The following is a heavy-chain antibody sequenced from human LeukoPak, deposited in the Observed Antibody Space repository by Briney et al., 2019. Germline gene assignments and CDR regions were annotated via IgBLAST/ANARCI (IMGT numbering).Heavy chain of an antibody. J-gene: IGHJ4*02. V-gene: IGHV3-23*01. CDR2: ISGSGGST. D-gene: IGHD3-22*01. Sequence: GGSLRLSCAASGFTFSSYAMSWVRQAPGKGLEWVSAISGSGGSTYYADSVKGRSTISRDNSKNTLYLQMNSLRAEDTAVYYRAKDSSGYRSYYFDYWGQGTLVTVSS. CDR1: GFTFSSYA. CDR3: AKDSSGYRSYYFDY.